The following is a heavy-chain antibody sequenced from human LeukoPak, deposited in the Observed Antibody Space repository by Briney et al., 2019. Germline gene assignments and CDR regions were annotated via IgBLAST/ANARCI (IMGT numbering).Heavy chain of an antibody. J-gene: IGHJ3*02. D-gene: IGHD3-10*01. CDR1: GGSISSYY. Sequence: SETLSLTCTVSGGSISSYYWSWIRQPPGKGLEWIGYIYYSGSTNYNPSLKSRVTISVDTSKNQFSLKLSSVTAADTAVYYCARDRAADAFDIWGQGTMVTVSS. V-gene: IGHV4-59*01. CDR3: ARDRAADAFDI. CDR2: IYYSGST.